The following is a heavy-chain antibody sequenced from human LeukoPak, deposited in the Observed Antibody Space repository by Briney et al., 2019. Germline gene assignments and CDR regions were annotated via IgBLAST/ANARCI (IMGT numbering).Heavy chain of an antibody. CDR3: ARHYCSSTSCYTNYYYYMDV. CDR2: IYTSGST. D-gene: IGHD2-2*02. Sequence: PSETLSLTCTISGGSISSSSYYWGWIRQPPGKGLEWIGRIYTSGSTNYNPSLKSRVTISVDTSKNQFSLKLSSVTAADTAVYYCARHYCSSTSCYTNYYYYMDVWGKGTTVTVSS. V-gene: IGHV4-39*07. CDR1: GGSISSSSYY. J-gene: IGHJ6*03.